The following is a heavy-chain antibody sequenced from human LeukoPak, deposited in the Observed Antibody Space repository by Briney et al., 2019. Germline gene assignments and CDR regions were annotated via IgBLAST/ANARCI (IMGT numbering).Heavy chain of an antibody. J-gene: IGHJ3*02. D-gene: IGHD3-22*01. Sequence: SETLSLTCTVSGGSIGSDYWSWIRQPPGKGLEWIGYIYYSGSTNYNSSLESRVTISVDTSKNQFSLKLSSVTAADTAVYYCARDRYYDTNDAFDIWGQGTMVTVSS. V-gene: IGHV4-59*12. CDR2: IYYSGST. CDR3: ARDRYYDTNDAFDI. CDR1: GGSIGSDY.